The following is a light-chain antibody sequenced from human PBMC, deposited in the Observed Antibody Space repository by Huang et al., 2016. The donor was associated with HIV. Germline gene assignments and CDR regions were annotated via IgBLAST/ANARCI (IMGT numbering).Light chain of an antibody. Sequence: DIQMTQSPSTPSASVGDRVTITCRASQSIGSWLAWYQQKPGKVPKLLIYKASSLESGVPSRFSGSGSGTEFTLTISSLQPDDFATFFCQQYSSFPWTFGQGTKLESK. CDR1: QSIGSW. J-gene: IGKJ2*02. CDR2: KAS. V-gene: IGKV1-5*03. CDR3: QQYSSFPWT.